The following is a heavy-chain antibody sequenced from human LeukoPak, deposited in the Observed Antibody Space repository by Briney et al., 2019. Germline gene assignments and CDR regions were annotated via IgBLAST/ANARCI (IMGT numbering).Heavy chain of an antibody. Sequence: SQTLSLTCTVSGGSISSGSYYWSWIRQPAGKGLEWIGRIYTSGSTNYNPSLKSRATISVDTSKNQFSLKLSSVTAADTAVYCCARDLDYYDSSGYPRSYWFDPWGQGTLVTVSS. J-gene: IGHJ5*02. D-gene: IGHD3-22*01. CDR1: GGSISSGSYY. V-gene: IGHV4-61*02. CDR3: ARDLDYYDSSGYPRSYWFDP. CDR2: IYTSGST.